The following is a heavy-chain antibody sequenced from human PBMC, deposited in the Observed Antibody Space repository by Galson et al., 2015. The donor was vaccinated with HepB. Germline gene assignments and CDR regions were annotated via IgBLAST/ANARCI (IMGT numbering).Heavy chain of an antibody. CDR1: GFTFSDYY. Sequence: SLRLSCAASGFTFSDYYMSWIRQAPGKGLEWVLDISGSGSTRHYVDSVKGRFTISRDNAKNSVYLQMNSLRAEDTAVYYCARDGCSSTSCSATGWFDPWGQGTLVTVSS. CDR2: ISGSGSTR. J-gene: IGHJ5*02. CDR3: ARDGCSSTSCSATGWFDP. V-gene: IGHV3-11*01. D-gene: IGHD2-2*01.